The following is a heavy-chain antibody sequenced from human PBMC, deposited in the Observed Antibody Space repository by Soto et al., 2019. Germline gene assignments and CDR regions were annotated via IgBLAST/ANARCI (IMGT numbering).Heavy chain of an antibody. Sequence: GESLKISCAASGFTFSTYGMSWVRQAPGKGLEWVSGISGSGGSTYYADSVKGRFTVSRDNSKNRLYLQMNSLRAEDTAIYYCAKDRWRLVAFDYWGQGILVTVSS. CDR2: ISGSGGST. D-gene: IGHD5-12*01. J-gene: IGHJ4*02. V-gene: IGHV3-23*01. CDR1: GFTFSTYG. CDR3: AKDRWRLVAFDY.